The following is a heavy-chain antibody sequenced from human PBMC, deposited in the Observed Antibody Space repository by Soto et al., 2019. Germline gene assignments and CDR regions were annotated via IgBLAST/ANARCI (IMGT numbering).Heavy chain of an antibody. CDR2: IYPADSDT. CDR1: GYSFTTYW. D-gene: IGHD1-26*01. J-gene: IGHJ4*02. Sequence: PGESLKISCKGSGYSFTTYWIGWVRQMPGKGLECMGIIYPADSDTRYGPSFQGQVTISVDKSISTAYLQWSSLKASDTAMYYCAKYSGSYRSNFDYWGQGTLVTVSS. V-gene: IGHV5-51*01. CDR3: AKYSGSYRSNFDY.